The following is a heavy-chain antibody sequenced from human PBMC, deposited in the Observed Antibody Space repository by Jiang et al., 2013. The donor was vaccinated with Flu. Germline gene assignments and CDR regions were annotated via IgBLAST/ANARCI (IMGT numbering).Heavy chain of an antibody. Sequence: SGSELKKPGASVKVSCKASGYSFTSYAINWVRQAPGQGLEWMGWINTKTGNPTYAQDFIGPFVFSLDTSVSTAYLQISSLKAEDTAVYYCARGSKHQLLPNLYNWFDPWGQGTLVTVSS. CDR3: ARGSKHQLLPNLYNWFDP. CDR1: GYSFTSYA. D-gene: IGHD2-2*01. CDR2: INTKTGNP. J-gene: IGHJ5*02. V-gene: IGHV7-4-1*02.